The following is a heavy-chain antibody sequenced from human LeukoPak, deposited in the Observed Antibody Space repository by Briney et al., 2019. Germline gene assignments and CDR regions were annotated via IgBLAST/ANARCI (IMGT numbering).Heavy chain of an antibody. J-gene: IGHJ4*02. Sequence: PSQTLSLTCTVSGGSISSGDYYWSWIRQPPGKGLEWIGYIYYSGSTYYNPSLKSRVTISVDTSKNQFSLKLSSVTAADTAVYYCARAGDSNNPGYFDYWGQGTLVTVSS. CDR3: ARAGDSNNPGYFDY. V-gene: IGHV4-30-4*01. D-gene: IGHD3-22*01. CDR1: GGSISSGDYY. CDR2: IYYSGST.